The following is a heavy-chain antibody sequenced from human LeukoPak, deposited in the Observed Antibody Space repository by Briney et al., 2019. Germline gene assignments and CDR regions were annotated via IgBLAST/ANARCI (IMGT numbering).Heavy chain of an antibody. J-gene: IGHJ4*02. CDR3: ARGPASNTYYYDSSGYYGPYYFDY. CDR2: ISYDGSNK. CDR1: GFTFSSYG. D-gene: IGHD3-22*01. Sequence: PGRSLRLSCAASGFTFSSYGMHWVRQAPGKGLEWVAVISYDGSNKYYADSVKGRFTISRDNSKNTLYLQMNSLRAEDTAVYYCARGPASNTYYYDSSGYYGPYYFDYWGQGTLVTVSS. V-gene: IGHV3-30*03.